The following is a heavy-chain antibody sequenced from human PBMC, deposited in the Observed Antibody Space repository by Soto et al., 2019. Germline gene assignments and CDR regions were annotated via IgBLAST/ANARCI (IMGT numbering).Heavy chain of an antibody. V-gene: IGHV4-30-2*01. CDR2: IYHSGST. J-gene: IGHJ5*02. CDR3: ARVPSP. Sequence: SETLSLTCAVSGGSISSGGYSWSWIRQPPGKGLEWIGYIYHSGSTYYNPSLKSRVTILVDRSKNQFSLKLSSVTAAATAVYYCARVPSPWGQGTLVTVS. CDR1: GGSISSGGYS.